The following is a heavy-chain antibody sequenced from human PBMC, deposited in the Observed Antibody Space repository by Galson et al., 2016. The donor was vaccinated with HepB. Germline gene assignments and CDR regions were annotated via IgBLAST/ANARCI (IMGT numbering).Heavy chain of an antibody. CDR2: IYSGGRT. V-gene: IGHV3-53*01. J-gene: IGHJ6*02. D-gene: IGHD3-22*01. Sequence: SLRLSCAASGFTFSSYWMRWVRQAPGKGLEWVSVIYSGGRTYYAAPVKGRFPFSRDKSKNTLYLQMNSLRAEDTAVYYCAREGSHFDSSGYYPSYYGMDVWGQGTTVTVSS. CDR3: AREGSHFDSSGYYPSYYGMDV. CDR1: GFTFSSYW.